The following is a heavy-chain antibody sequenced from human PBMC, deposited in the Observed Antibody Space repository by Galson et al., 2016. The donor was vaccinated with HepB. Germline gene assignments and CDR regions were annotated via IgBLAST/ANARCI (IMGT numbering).Heavy chain of an antibody. CDR1: GFTFSSYI. V-gene: IGHV3-30*04. D-gene: IGHD1-26*01. J-gene: IGHJ3*02. Sequence: SLRLSCAASGFTFSSYIMHWVRQTPGKGLEWVAVISYDGGNKYYADSVEGRFTISRDNSKNTLYLQMNSLRTEDTSVYYCARSRIGSGAFDIWGQGTMVTVSS. CDR3: ARSRIGSGAFDI. CDR2: ISYDGGNK.